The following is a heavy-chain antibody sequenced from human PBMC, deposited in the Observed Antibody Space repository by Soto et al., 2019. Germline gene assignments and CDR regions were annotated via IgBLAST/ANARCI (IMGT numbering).Heavy chain of an antibody. V-gene: IGHV3-23*01. J-gene: IGHJ2*01. Sequence: EVQLLESGGGLVQPGGSLRLSCAASGFTFSSYAMSWVRQAPGKGLEWVSAISGSGGSTYYADSVKGRFTISRDNSKNTLYLKMNSLRAEDTAVYYCAKLKVGATWGWYFDLWGRGTLVTVSS. CDR3: AKLKVGATWGWYFDL. CDR1: GFTFSSYA. D-gene: IGHD1-26*01. CDR2: ISGSGGST.